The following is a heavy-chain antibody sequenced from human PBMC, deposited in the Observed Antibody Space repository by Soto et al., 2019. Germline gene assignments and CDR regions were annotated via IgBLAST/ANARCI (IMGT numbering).Heavy chain of an antibody. CDR3: ARGSGSSGYSNWFDP. Sequence: QVQLVQSGAEEKKPGASVKVSCKASGYTFTSYAMHWVRQAPGQRLEWMGWINAGNGNTKYSQKFQGRVTITRDTSASTAYMELSSLRSEDTAVYYCARGSGSSGYSNWFDPWGQEPWSPSPQ. CDR1: GYTFTSYA. J-gene: IGHJ5*02. CDR2: INAGNGNT. V-gene: IGHV1-3*05. D-gene: IGHD3-22*01.